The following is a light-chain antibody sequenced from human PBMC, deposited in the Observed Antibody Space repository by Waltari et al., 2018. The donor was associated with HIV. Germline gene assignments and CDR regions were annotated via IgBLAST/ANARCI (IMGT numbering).Light chain of an antibody. CDR3: SSYTSSSPYA. CDR2: DVS. V-gene: IGLV2-14*03. CDR1: RRDVGGYNY. Sequence: QSALTQPASVSGSPGPSIPIPCPGTRRDVGGYNYVSWYQQHPGKAPKLMIYDVSNRPSGVSNRFSGSKSGNTASLTISGLQAEDEADYYCSSYTSSSPYAFGTGTKVTVL. J-gene: IGLJ1*01.